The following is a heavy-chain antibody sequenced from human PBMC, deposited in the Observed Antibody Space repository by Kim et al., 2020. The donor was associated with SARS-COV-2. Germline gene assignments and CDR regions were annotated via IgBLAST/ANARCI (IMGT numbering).Heavy chain of an antibody. J-gene: IGHJ4*02. CDR1: GFTFDAYA. CDR3: VRGQQWLIKN. CDR2: ISRDGGEI. D-gene: IGHD6-19*01. V-gene: IGHV3-43*02. Sequence: GGSLRLSCAASGFTFDAYAIHWVRQVPGKGLEWVSLISRDGGEIKYADSVKGRFTISRDNSKKSVYLQMNSLRSEDTALYYCVRGQQWLIKNWGQGTQVTVSS.